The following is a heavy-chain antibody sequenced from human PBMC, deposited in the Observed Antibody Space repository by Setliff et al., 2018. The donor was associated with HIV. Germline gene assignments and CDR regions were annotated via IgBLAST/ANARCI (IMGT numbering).Heavy chain of an antibody. CDR2: IYYSGST. D-gene: IGHD3-22*01. CDR3: ARVPHYYDSSGSQGYFDY. V-gene: IGHV4-39*07. J-gene: IGHJ4*02. Sequence: SETLSLTCTVSGGSISSSSYYWGWIRQPPGKGLEWIGSIYYSGSTYYNPSLKSRVTISVDTSKNQFSLKLSSMTAADTAVYYCARVPHYYDSSGSQGYFDYWGQGTLVTVSS. CDR1: GGSISSSSYY.